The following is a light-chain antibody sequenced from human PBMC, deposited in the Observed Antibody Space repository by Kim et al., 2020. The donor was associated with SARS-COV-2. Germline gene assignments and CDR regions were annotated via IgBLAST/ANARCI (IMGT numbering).Light chain of an antibody. V-gene: IGKV1-27*01. CDR1: QGIDNF. CDR3: QKYNSAPYT. Sequence: SASGGGRVTIACRSSQGIDNFLAWYQEKPGKAPNLLIYAASTLQSGVPSRFSGSGSGTDFTLTISSLQPEDVATYYCQKYNSAPYTFGQGTKLEI. J-gene: IGKJ2*01. CDR2: AAS.